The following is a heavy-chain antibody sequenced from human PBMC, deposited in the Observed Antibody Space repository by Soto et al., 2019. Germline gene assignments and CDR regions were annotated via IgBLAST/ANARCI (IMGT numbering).Heavy chain of an antibody. Sequence: SEPQCVPRTVAEGSSIGLGLSWIRQPPRKGLEWIGEIKQSGSTNYIPDLKSRVTVSVDTSKNQFSLKLSSVTAADTAVYYCARGRYMVRGVIMAAWGQGTLVTVSS. CDR2: IKQSGST. V-gene: IGHV4-34*01. CDR3: ARGRYMVRGVIMAA. CDR1: EGSSIGLG. D-gene: IGHD3-10*01. J-gene: IGHJ5*02.